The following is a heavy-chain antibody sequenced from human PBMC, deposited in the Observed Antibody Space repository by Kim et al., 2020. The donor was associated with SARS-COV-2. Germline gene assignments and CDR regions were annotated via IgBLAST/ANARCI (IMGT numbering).Heavy chain of an antibody. V-gene: IGHV3-74*01. J-gene: IGHJ3*02. CDR3: ARGSEEWILPPAGAFDI. CDR2: ISGDGTST. CDR1: GFSLRSYW. Sequence: GGSLRLSCAASGFSLRSYWMHWVRQVPGEGLVMQWVRRAPGKGLLWVSRISGDGTSTTYADSVKGRFNIFRDNAKNTLYLEMNNLRAEDTAVYYCARGSEEWILPPAGAFDIWGQGTMVSVSS. D-gene: IGHD3-3*01.